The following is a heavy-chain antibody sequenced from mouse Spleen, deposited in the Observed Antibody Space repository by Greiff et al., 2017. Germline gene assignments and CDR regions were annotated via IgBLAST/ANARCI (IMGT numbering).Heavy chain of an antibody. CDR3: APTGFDY. Sequence: EVKVVESGGGLVKPGGSLKLSCAASGFTFSSYAMSWVRQTPEKRLEWVATISSGGSYTYYPDSVKGRFTISRDNAKNTLYLQMSSLRSEDTAMYYCAPTGFDYWGQGTTLTVSS. J-gene: IGHJ2*01. CDR1: GFTFSSYA. D-gene: IGHD4-1*02. V-gene: IGHV5-9-1*01. CDR2: ISSGGSYT.